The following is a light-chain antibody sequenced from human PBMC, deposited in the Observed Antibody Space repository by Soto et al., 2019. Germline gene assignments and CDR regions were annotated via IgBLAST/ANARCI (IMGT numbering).Light chain of an antibody. Sequence: QSALTQPASVSGSPGQSITISCTGTSSDVGDYNYVSWYQQCPGKAPKLMIYEVSNRPSGVSNRFSGSKSGNTASLTISGLQAEDEAYYYCSSFTSSSPYVFGTGTKLTVL. CDR2: EVS. CDR3: SSFTSSSPYV. J-gene: IGLJ1*01. CDR1: SSDVGDYNY. V-gene: IGLV2-14*01.